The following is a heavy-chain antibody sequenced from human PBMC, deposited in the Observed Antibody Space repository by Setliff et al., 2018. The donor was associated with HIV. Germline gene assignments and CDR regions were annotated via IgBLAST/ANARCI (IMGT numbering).Heavy chain of an antibody. CDR3: AKDQRYSYGLDY. V-gene: IGHV3-23*01. CDR2: ISGSGTST. J-gene: IGHJ4*02. CDR1: GFTYNNYA. D-gene: IGHD5-18*01. Sequence: GGSLRLSCAASGFTYNNYAMSWVRQAPGKGLGWVSTISGSGTSTYFADSVKGRFTISRDNSKNTLYLQMNSLRAEDTAVYYCAKDQRYSYGLDYWGQGTLGTVSS.